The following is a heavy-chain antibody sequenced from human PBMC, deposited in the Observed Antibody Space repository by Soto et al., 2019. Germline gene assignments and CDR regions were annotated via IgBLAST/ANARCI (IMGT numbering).Heavy chain of an antibody. CDR2: ISAHNGNT. J-gene: IGHJ4*02. D-gene: IGHD1-1*01. Sequence: QVHLVQSGAEVRKPGASVKVSCQASGYAFTTYGITWVRQAPGQGLEWMGWISAHNGNTNYARKLQGRDTVTRDTSTSTAYMELRSLRSDDTAVYYCARGRYGDYWGQGAMVTVSS. V-gene: IGHV1-18*01. CDR3: ARGRYGDY. CDR1: GYAFTTYG.